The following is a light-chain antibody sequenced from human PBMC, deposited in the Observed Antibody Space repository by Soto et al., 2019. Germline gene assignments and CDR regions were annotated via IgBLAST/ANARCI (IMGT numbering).Light chain of an antibody. J-gene: IGKJ2*01. Sequence: DIQMTQSPSSLSASVGDRVTITCRASQSIRTSLNWYQQKPGKAPKLLIYGGFSLQSGAPSRFSGSGSGTDFTLTISSLQPEDFAFYYCQQSYSTPPTFGQGNKVEIK. V-gene: IGKV1-39*01. CDR3: QQSYSTPPT. CDR1: QSIRTS. CDR2: GGF.